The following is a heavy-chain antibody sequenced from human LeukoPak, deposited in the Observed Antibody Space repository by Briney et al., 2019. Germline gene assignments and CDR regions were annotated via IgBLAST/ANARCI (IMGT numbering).Heavy chain of an antibody. Sequence: KPSETLSLTCTVSGGSISSYYWSWIRQPPGKGLEWIGYIFSSGSTTYNPSLKSRVTISVDTSKNQFSLKLSSVTAADTAVYYCARRSKDGYNFDYWGQGTLVTVSS. D-gene: IGHD5-24*01. J-gene: IGHJ4*02. CDR1: GGSISSYY. CDR3: ARRSKDGYNFDY. CDR2: IFSSGST. V-gene: IGHV4-59*08.